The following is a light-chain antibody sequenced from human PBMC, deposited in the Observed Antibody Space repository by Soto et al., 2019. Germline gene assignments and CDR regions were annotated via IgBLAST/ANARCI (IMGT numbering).Light chain of an antibody. CDR1: SSDVGSYNL. V-gene: IGLV2-23*01. Sequence: QSVLTQPASVSGSPEQSITISCTGTSSDVGSYNLVSWYQQHPGKAPKLMIYEGSKRPSGVSNRFSGSKSGNTASLTISGLQAEDEADHYCCSYAGSSTYVFGTGTKVTVL. CDR3: CSYAGSSTYV. CDR2: EGS. J-gene: IGLJ1*01.